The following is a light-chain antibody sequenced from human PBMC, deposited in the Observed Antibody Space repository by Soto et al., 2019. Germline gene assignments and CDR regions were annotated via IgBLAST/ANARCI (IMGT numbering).Light chain of an antibody. V-gene: IGKV1-5*01. CDR1: QSISSW. CDR3: QQYNSYPT. Sequence: DIQMTQSPSTLSESVEDKVTITCRASQSISSWLAWYQQKPGKAPKLLIYDASSLESGVPSRFSGSGSGTEFTLTISSLQPDDFATYYCQQYNSYPTFGQGTKVDIK. CDR2: DAS. J-gene: IGKJ1*01.